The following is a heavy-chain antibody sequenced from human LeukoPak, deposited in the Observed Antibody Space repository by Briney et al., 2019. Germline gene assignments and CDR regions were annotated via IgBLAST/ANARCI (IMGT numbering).Heavy chain of an antibody. V-gene: IGHV4-34*01. CDR1: GGSSIGYY. CDR3: ARVQDPY. Sequence: SETLSLTRAVYGGSSIGYYWSWIRQPPGRGLEWIGEINHSGSTNYNPSLKSRVTISVDTSKSQFSLKLNSVTAADTAMYYCARVQDPYWGQGTLVTVSS. J-gene: IGHJ4*02. CDR2: INHSGST.